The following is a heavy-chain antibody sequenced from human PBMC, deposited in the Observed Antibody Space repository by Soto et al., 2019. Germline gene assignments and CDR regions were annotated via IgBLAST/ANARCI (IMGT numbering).Heavy chain of an antibody. Sequence: PSETLSLTCSVSGVSVSSSGYYWSWIRHHPGKGLEWIGYIYYSGSTNYNPSLRSRITISMHTSENQFSLKLSSMTAADTAVYYCARAVLVEAGVMAHFYYGMDVWGQGTTVTVS. CDR1: GVSVSSSGYY. J-gene: IGHJ6*02. CDR2: IYYSGST. D-gene: IGHD6-19*01. CDR3: ARAVLVEAGVMAHFYYGMDV. V-gene: IGHV4-31*03.